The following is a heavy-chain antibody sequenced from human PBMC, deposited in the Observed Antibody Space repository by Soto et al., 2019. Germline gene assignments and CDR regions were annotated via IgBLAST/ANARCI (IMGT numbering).Heavy chain of an antibody. D-gene: IGHD6-13*01. CDR3: AREMTGYSSSWYLDY. CDR2: INPSGGST. V-gene: IGHV1-46*01. CDR1: GYTFTSYY. Sequence: GASVKVSCKASGYTFTSYYMHWVRQAPGQGLEWMGIINPSGGSTSYAQKFQGRVTMTRDTSTSTVYMELSSLRSEDTAVYYCAREMTGYSSSWYLDYWRQGTLVTVSS. J-gene: IGHJ4*02.